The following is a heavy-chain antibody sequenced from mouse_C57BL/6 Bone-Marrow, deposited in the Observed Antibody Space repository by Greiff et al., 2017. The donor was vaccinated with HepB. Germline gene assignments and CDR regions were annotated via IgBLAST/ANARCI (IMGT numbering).Heavy chain of an antibody. CDR2: IWTGGGT. J-gene: IGHJ3*01. CDR3: ARNRLITTVGGFAY. Sequence: VKVVESGPGLVAPSQSLSITCTVSGFSLTSYAISWVRQPPGKGLEWLGVIWTGGGTNYNSALKYRLSISKDNSKSQVFLKMNSLQTDDTARYYCARNRLITTVGGFAYWGQGTLVTVSA. V-gene: IGHV2-9-1*01. D-gene: IGHD1-1*01. CDR1: GFSLTSYA.